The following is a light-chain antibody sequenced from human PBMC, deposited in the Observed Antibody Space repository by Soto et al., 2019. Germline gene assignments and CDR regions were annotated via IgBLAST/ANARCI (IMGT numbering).Light chain of an antibody. CDR3: QNYNSFPLI. J-gene: IGKJ4*01. CDR1: QSIRSE. CDR2: KAS. Sequence: DIQMTQSPSTLSASVGDRVTITCRASQSIRSELAWYQQKPGKAPKLLIYKASSLERGVPSRFSGSGSGTEFTLTISSLQPDDFATYYCQNYNSFPLIFGGGTKVEIK. V-gene: IGKV1-5*03.